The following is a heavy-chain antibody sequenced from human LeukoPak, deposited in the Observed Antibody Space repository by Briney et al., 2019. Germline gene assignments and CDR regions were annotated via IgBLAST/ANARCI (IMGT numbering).Heavy chain of an antibody. CDR2: IYFSGIT. CDR1: GGSISSYY. D-gene: IGHD3-16*02. J-gene: IGHJ4*02. V-gene: IGHV4-59*12. CDR3: ARGVYDDIWGSYRIDY. Sequence: SETLSLTCTVPGGSISSYYSSSIRQPPGKGLEWIGYIYFSGITNYNQSPKSRVTISVDTSKNQLSLKLSTVYAAGTPLYYCARGVYDDIWGSYRIDYWGQGTLVTVSS.